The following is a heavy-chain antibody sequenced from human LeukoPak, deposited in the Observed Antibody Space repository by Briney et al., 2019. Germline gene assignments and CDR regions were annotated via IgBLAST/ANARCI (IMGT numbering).Heavy chain of an antibody. V-gene: IGHV3-7*01. CDR1: GFTFSSYW. J-gene: IGHJ4*02. CDR3: ARRSYYDSSGYYSFDY. D-gene: IGHD3-22*01. Sequence: PGGSLRLSCAASGFTFSSYWMSWVRQAPGKGLEWVANIKQDGSEKYYVDSVKGRFTISRDNAKNSLYLQMNSLRAEDTAVYYSARRSYYDSSGYYSFDYWGQGTLVTVSS. CDR2: IKQDGSEK.